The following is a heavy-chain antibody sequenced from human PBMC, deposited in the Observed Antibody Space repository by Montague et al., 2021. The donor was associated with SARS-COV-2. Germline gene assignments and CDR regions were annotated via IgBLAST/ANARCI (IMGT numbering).Heavy chain of an antibody. CDR3: ARQGVPAGKHWFDP. CDR2: IHHSGTT. CDR1: GGSVSGTSYY. J-gene: IGHJ5*02. V-gene: IGHV4-39*01. D-gene: IGHD2-2*01. Sequence: SETLSLTCTVSGGSVSGTSYYWAWIRQPPGKGLEWIVNIHHSGTTFYNLSLKSRITISVDTSKNEVSLKLNSVTAADAAVHYCARQGVPAGKHWFDPWGQGTLVIVSS.